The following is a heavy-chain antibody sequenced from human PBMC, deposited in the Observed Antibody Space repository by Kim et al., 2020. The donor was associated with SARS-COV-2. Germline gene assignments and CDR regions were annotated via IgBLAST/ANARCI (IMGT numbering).Heavy chain of an antibody. V-gene: IGHV3-48*02. J-gene: IGHJ6*02. CDR2: SSTI. Sequence: SSTISQAGSVQGRYTISRDNAKNSLYLQMNRRRDEDTAIYYCARDGHGMDVWGQGTTVTVSS. CDR3: ARDGHGMDV.